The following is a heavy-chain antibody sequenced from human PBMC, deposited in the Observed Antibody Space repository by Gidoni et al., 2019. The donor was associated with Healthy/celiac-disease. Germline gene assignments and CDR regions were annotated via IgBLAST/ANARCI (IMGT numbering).Heavy chain of an antibody. CDR1: GFPLSSYG. Sequence: QVQLVESGGGVVQPGRSLRLSCAASGFPLSSYGMHWVRQAPGKGLEWVAVIWYDGSNKYYADSVKGRFTISRDNSKNTLYLQMNSLRAEDTAVYYCARGGHLVEMATITSPWGQGTLVTVSS. CDR3: ARGGHLVEMATITSP. D-gene: IGHD5-12*01. CDR2: IWYDGSNK. J-gene: IGHJ5*02. V-gene: IGHV3-33*01.